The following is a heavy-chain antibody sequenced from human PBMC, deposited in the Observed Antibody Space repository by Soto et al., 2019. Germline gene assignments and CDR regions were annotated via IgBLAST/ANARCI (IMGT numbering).Heavy chain of an antibody. CDR2: ISSSGSTI. D-gene: IGHD6-13*01. CDR1: GFTFSSYE. CDR3: ANFQSGYSSSWYYFDY. V-gene: IGHV3-48*03. Sequence: QPGGSLRLSCAASGFTFSSYEMNWVRQAPGKGLEWVSYISSSGSTIYYADSVKGRFTISRDNAKNSLYLQMNSLRAEDTAVYYCANFQSGYSSSWYYFDYWGQGTLVTVSS. J-gene: IGHJ4*02.